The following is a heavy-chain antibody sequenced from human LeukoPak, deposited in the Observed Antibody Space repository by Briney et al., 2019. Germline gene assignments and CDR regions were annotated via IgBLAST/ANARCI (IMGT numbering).Heavy chain of an antibody. V-gene: IGHV4-39*01. CDR2: IYYSGST. Sequence: SETLSLTCIVSGGSISSSSYYWGWIRQPPGKGLEWIGSIYYSGSTYYNPSLKSRVTISVDTSKNQFSLKLSSVTAADTAVYYCATSSGYPFDYWGQGTLVTVSS. D-gene: IGHD3-22*01. J-gene: IGHJ4*02. CDR1: GGSISSSSYY. CDR3: ATSSGYPFDY.